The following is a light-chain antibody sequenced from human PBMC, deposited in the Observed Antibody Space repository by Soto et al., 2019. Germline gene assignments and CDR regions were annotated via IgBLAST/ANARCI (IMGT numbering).Light chain of an antibody. J-gene: IGKJ2*01. CDR1: QSISSY. V-gene: IGKV1-39*01. CDR2: AAS. CDR3: QLSYSTPYT. Sequence: DIQMTQSPSSLSASVGDRVTITCRASQSISSYLNWYQQKPGKAPKLLIYAASSLQSGVPSRFSGSASGTDFTLTISSLQPEDFATYYCQLSYSTPYTFGQGTKLEIK.